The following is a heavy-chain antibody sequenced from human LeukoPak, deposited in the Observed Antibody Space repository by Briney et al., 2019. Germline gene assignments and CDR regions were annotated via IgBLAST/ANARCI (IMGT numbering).Heavy chain of an antibody. CDR1: GFTFSSYA. V-gene: IGHV3-23*01. CDR3: AKDLYYYGSGSYGLIDY. J-gene: IGHJ4*02. CDR2: ISGSGGST. Sequence: GGSLRLSCAASGFTFSSYAMSWVRQAPGKGLEWVSAISGSGGSTYYADSVKGRFTISRDNSKNTLHLQMNSLRAEDTAVYYCAKDLYYYGSGSYGLIDYWGQGTLVTVSS. D-gene: IGHD3-10*01.